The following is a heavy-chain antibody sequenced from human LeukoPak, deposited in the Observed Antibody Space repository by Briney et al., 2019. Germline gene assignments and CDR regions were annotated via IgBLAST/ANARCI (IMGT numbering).Heavy chain of an antibody. CDR3: ARCDYGDSPKIDAFDI. Sequence: PSQTLSLTCTVSGGSISSGGYYWSWIRQHPGKGLEWIGYIYYSGSTYYNPSLKSRVTISVDTSKNQFSLKLSSVTAADTAVYCCARCDYGDSPKIDAFDIWGQGTMVTVSS. D-gene: IGHD4-17*01. V-gene: IGHV4-31*03. CDR2: IYYSGST. J-gene: IGHJ3*02. CDR1: GGSISSGGYY.